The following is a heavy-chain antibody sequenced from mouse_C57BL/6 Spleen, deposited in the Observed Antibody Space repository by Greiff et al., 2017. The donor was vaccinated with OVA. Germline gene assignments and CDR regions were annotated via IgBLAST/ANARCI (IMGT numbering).Heavy chain of an antibody. CDR3: AITTVVNYFDY. V-gene: IGHV5-17*01. Sequence: EVKVVESGGGLVKPGGSLKLSCAASGFTFSDYGMHWVRQAPEKGLEWVAYISSGSSTIYYADTVKGRFTISRDNAKNTLFLQMTSLRSEDTAMYYCAITTVVNYFDYWGQGTTLTVSS. CDR2: ISSGSSTI. CDR1: GFTFSDYG. D-gene: IGHD1-1*01. J-gene: IGHJ2*01.